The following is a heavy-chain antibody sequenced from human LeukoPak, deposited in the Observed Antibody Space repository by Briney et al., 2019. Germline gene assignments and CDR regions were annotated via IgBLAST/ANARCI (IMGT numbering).Heavy chain of an antibody. CDR1: GFTFSTYT. V-gene: IGHV3-74*01. CDR2: TKSDGST. D-gene: IGHD3-10*01. Sequence: PGGSLRLSCAASGFTFSTYTMNWVRQTPGKGLVWVSRTKSDGSTIYADSVKGRFTISRDNAKNTLYLQMNSLRAEDTAIYYCARAVTYFYGSVTYDWFDPWGQGTLVTVSS. CDR3: ARAVTYFYGSVTYDWFDP. J-gene: IGHJ5*02.